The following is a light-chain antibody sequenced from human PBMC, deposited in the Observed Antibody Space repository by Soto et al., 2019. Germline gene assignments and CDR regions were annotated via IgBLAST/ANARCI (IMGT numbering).Light chain of an antibody. Sequence: DIVMTQSPDSLAVSLGERATINCKYSQSVLYSSNNKNYLAWYQQKPGQPPKLLIYCASTRESGVPDRFSGSGSGTEFTHTISSLQAEDVAVYYCQEYYSTPLTFGQGTKVEIK. J-gene: IGKJ1*01. CDR1: QSVLYSSNNKNY. CDR3: QEYYSTPLT. CDR2: CAS. V-gene: IGKV4-1*01.